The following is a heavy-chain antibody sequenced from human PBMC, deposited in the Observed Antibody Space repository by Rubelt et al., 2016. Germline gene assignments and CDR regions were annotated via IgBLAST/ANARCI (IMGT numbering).Heavy chain of an antibody. CDR3: APRSRSSHYLDY. D-gene: IGHD6-6*01. J-gene: IGHJ4*02. Sequence: EVQLVQSGAEVQKPGESLKISCKGSGYSFTSYWIGWVRQMPGKGLEWMGIIYPGDSDTRHSPCFQSQVSRSASKSISTAYSQWGSLKASATATCYCAPRSRSSHYLDYWGQGTLVTVTS. CDR1: GYSFTSYW. V-gene: IGHV5-51*01. CDR2: IYPGDSDT.